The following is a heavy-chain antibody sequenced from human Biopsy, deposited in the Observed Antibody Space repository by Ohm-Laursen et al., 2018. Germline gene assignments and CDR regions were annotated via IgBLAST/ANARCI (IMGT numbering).Heavy chain of an antibody. CDR2: VYNGGIT. V-gene: IGHV4-59*07. J-gene: IGHJ4*02. CDR3: ARLTGDPSY. CDR1: GDSIISYY. D-gene: IGHD7-27*01. Sequence: SDTLSLTCTVSGDSIISYYWTWIRQPPGKGLEWIGHVYNGGITNYNPSLKSRATISVDTSKNQFSLKVISVTAADTAVYYCARLTGDPSYWGQGILVTVSS.